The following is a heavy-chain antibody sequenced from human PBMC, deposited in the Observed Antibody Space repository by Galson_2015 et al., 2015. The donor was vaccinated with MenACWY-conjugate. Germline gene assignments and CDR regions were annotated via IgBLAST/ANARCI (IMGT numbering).Heavy chain of an antibody. J-gene: IGHJ6*02. CDR2: ISYDGSNN. CDR3: AKDGYCTNGVCYYYYGMDV. Sequence: YLRLSCAASGFTFSSYGMHWVRQAPGKGLEWVAVISYDGSNNYYADSVKGRFTISRDNSKNTLYLQMNSLRAEDTAVYYCAKDGYCTNGVCYYYYGMDVWGQGTTVTVSS. CDR1: GFTFSSYG. V-gene: IGHV3-30*18. D-gene: IGHD2-8*01.